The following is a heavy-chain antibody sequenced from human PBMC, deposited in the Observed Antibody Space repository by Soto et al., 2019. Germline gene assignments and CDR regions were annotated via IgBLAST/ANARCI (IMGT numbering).Heavy chain of an antibody. V-gene: IGHV4-59*01. D-gene: IGHD2-2*01. CDR1: GGSISSYY. J-gene: IGHJ4*02. CDR2: IYYSGST. CDR3: ARGGVPAATMYYFDY. Sequence: SETLSLTCTVSGGSISSYYWSWIRQPPGKGLEWIGYIYYSGSTNYNPSLKSRVTISVDTSKNQFSLKLSSVTAADTAVYYCARGGVPAATMYYFDYWGQGTLVTVSS.